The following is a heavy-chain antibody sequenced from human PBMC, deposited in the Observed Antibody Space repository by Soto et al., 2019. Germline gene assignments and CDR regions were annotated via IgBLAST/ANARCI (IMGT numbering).Heavy chain of an antibody. Sequence: EVQLLESGGGLVQPGGSLRLSCAASGFTFSSYAMSWVRQAPGKGLEWVSAISGSGGSTYYADSVKGRFTISRDNSKNTLYLQMNSLRAEDTAVYYCAIFGPEGYCSGGSCPDAFDIWGQGTMVTVSS. CDR3: AIFGPEGYCSGGSCPDAFDI. D-gene: IGHD2-15*01. CDR1: GFTFSSYA. V-gene: IGHV3-23*01. J-gene: IGHJ3*02. CDR2: ISGSGGST.